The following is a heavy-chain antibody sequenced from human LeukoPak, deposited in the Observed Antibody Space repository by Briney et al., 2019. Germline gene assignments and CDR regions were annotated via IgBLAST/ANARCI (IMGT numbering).Heavy chain of an antibody. CDR3: ARDMVVPAAMNMGGYYYYYYGMDV. CDR2: ISSSGSTI. V-gene: IGHV3-48*04. CDR1: GFSFSDYA. J-gene: IGHJ6*02. Sequence: GSLRLSCAASGFSFSDYAMSWVRQAPGKGLEWVSYISSSGSTIYYADSVKGRFTISRDNAKNSLYLQMNSLRAEDTAVYYCARDMVVPAAMNMGGYYYYYYGMDVWGQGTTVTVSS. D-gene: IGHD2-2*01.